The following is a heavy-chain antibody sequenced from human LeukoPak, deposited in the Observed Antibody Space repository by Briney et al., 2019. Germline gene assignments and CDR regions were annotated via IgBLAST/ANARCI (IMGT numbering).Heavy chain of an antibody. CDR3: AKSQDGGRLFHFDY. CDR2: ISGSGGST. D-gene: IGHD1-26*01. CDR1: GFPLSRYA. Sequence: GGSLRLFCGACGFPLSRYAMSWVRQAPGKGLVGVSDISGSGGSTYSADSVKGRFTISRDNSKNTLYLQMNSLRAEDTAVYFCAKSQDGGRLFHFDYWGQGTLVTVSS. V-gene: IGHV3-23*01. J-gene: IGHJ4*02.